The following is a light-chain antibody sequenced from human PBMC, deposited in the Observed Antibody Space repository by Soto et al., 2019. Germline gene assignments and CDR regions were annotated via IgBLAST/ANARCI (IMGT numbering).Light chain of an antibody. J-gene: IGKJ5*01. V-gene: IGKV3-11*01. CDR2: DAS. Sequence: EIVLTPSPATLSLSPGERATLSCRASQSVSSYLAWYQQKPGQAPRLLIYDASNRATGIPARFSGSGSGTDFTLTISSLEPEDFAVYYCQQRGNWITFGQGTRLEIK. CDR1: QSVSSY. CDR3: QQRGNWIT.